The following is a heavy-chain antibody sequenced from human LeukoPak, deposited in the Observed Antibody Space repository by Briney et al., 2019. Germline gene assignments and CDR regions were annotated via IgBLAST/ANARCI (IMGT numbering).Heavy chain of an antibody. J-gene: IGHJ5*02. D-gene: IGHD3-16*01. CDR1: GGSISSRSYY. V-gene: IGHV4-39*07. CDR3: ARGAPSGGGTNNWFDP. Sequence: SETLSLTCTVSGGSISSRSYYWGWIRQPPGKGLEWIGSIYYSGSTYYNPSLKSRVTISVDTSKNQFSLKLSSVTAADTAVYYCARGAPSGGGTNNWFDPWGQGTLVTVSS. CDR2: IYYSGST.